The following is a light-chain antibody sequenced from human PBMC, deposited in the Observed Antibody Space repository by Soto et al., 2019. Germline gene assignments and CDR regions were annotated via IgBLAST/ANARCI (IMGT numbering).Light chain of an antibody. CDR1: QTINSW. CDR2: DAS. CDR3: QQYDSYSSGP. Sequence: DIPMTQSPSYVSSSVWDRVTITCWSSQTINSWLAWYQQKPGKAPKVLIFDASSLKTGVPSRFSGSGSGTEFTLTISNLQPDDFATYYCQQYDSYSSGPFGQGTKVDI. V-gene: IGKV1-5*01. J-gene: IGKJ1*01.